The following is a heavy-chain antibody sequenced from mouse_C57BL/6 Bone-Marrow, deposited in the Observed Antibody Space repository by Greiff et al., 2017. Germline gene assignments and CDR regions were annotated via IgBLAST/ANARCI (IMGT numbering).Heavy chain of an antibody. Sequence: QVQLQQPGAELVRPGTSVKLSCKASGYTFTSYWMHWVKQRPGQGLEWIGVIDPSDSYTNYNQKFKGKATLTVDTSSSTAYMQLSSLTSEDSAGYYCAREAIYYDYDGAWVAYWGQGTLVTVSA. J-gene: IGHJ3*01. CDR3: AREAIYYDYDGAWVAY. V-gene: IGHV1-59*01. CDR1: GYTFTSYW. CDR2: IDPSDSYT. D-gene: IGHD2-4*01.